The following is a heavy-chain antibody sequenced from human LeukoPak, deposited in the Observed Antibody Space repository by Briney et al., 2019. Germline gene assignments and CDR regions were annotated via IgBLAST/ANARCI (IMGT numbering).Heavy chain of an antibody. Sequence: SKTLSLTCAVYGGSFSGYYWSWIRQPPGKGLEWIGEINHSGSTNYNPSLKSRVTISVDTSKNQFSLKLSSVTAADTAVYYCARRWRWFGELLSDWYFDLWGRGTLVTVSS. V-gene: IGHV4-34*01. CDR3: ARRWRWFGELLSDWYFDL. D-gene: IGHD3-10*01. J-gene: IGHJ2*01. CDR2: INHSGST. CDR1: GGSFSGYY.